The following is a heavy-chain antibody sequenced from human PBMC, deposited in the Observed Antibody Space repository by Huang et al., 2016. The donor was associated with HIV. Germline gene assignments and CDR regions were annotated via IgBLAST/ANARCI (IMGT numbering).Heavy chain of an antibody. CDR3: AKGGSAAAVLDF. Sequence: QVQLVESGGGVVQPGRSLRISCAASGFPFSSYGMHWVRQAPGKGREWVAVISYEAKTKYYADSVKGRFSISRDNSKTTVYLQLNSLRVEDTAVYYCAKGGSAAAVLDFWGQGTLVTVSS. D-gene: IGHD6-13*01. CDR1: GFPFSSYG. CDR2: ISYEAKTK. J-gene: IGHJ4*02. V-gene: IGHV3-30*18.